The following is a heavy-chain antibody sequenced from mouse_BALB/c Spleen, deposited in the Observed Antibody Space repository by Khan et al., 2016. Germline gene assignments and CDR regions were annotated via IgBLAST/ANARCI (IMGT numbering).Heavy chain of an antibody. CDR3: ACGNYYAMDY. J-gene: IGHJ4*01. CDR2: INPESSSI. Sequence: EVKLLESGGGLVQPGGSLRLSCAASGFDFSRFWMNWVRQAPGKGLEWIGEINPESSSINYTPSLKDKFIISRDNAKNTLLLQMSNVRSEDPALYYCACGNYYAMDYWGQGTSVTVSS. CDR1: GFDFSRFW. D-gene: IGHD2-1*01. V-gene: IGHV4-1*02.